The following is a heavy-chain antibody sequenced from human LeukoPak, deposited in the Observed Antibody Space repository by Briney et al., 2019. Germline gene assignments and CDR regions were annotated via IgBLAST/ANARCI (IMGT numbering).Heavy chain of an antibody. CDR3: ARVKDSSGYYLNWFDP. D-gene: IGHD3-22*01. CDR1: GFTSSSYA. J-gene: IGHJ5*02. Sequence: AGGSLRLSCAASGFTSSSYAMHWVRQAPGKGLEWVAVISYDGSNKYYADSVRGRFTISRDNSKNTLYLQMNSLRAEDTAVYYCARVKDSSGYYLNWFDPWGQGTLVTVSS. CDR2: ISYDGSNK. V-gene: IGHV3-30-3*01.